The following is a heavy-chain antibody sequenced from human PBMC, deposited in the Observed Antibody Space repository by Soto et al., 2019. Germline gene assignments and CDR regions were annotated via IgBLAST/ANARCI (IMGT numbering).Heavy chain of an antibody. D-gene: IGHD3-22*01. CDR2: IIPILGIA. Sequence: GASVKVSCKASGYTFTGYGISWVRQAPGQGLEWMGRIIPILGIANYAQKFQGRVTITADKSTSTAYMELSSLRSEDTAVYYCARVLGQYYYDSSGYYYRSISDYYYYGMDVWGQGTTVTVSS. CDR3: ARVLGQYYYDSSGYYYRSISDYYYYGMDV. CDR1: GYTFTGYG. J-gene: IGHJ6*02. V-gene: IGHV1-69*04.